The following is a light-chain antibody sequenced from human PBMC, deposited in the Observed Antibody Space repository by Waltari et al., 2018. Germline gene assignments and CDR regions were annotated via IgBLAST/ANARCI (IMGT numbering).Light chain of an antibody. CDR2: EAS. V-gene: IGKV3-15*01. J-gene: IGKJ1*01. Sequence: EVVMTQSPATLSVSQGERATLSCRASQSISINMVWYQSRPGQAPRLLIYEASMRATDIPARFSGSGSGTEFTLTISSVQSEDAAVYYCQQFNDWPRTFGQGTKVEIK. CDR3: QQFNDWPRT. CDR1: QSISIN.